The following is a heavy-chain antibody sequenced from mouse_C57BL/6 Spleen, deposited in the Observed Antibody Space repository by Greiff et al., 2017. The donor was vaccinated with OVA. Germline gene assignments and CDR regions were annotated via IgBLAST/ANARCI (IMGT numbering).Heavy chain of an antibody. V-gene: IGHV1-69*01. Sequence: QVQLQQPGAELVIPGASVKLSCKASGYTFTSYWMHWVKQRPGPGLEWIGEIDPSDSYTNYIQKFKGKSTLTVYKSSSTAYMQLSRLTSEDAAVYYCARGGTFDYWGQGTTLTGSS. D-gene: IGHD2-14*01. J-gene: IGHJ2*01. CDR2: IDPSDSYT. CDR3: ARGGTFDY. CDR1: GYTFTSYW.